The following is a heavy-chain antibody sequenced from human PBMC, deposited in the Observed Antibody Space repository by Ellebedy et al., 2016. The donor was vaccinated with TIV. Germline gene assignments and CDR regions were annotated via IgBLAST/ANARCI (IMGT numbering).Heavy chain of an antibody. V-gene: IGHV1-18*01. D-gene: IGHD7-27*01. CDR1: GYTFSSYG. Sequence: AASVKVSCKASGYTFSSYGISWVRQAPGQGLEWMGWISAYNGNTNYAQKFQGRVTMTRDTSINTAYMELRSLTSEDTAVYYCAKNLALTGDFDYWGQGTLVTVSS. CDR2: ISAYNGNT. J-gene: IGHJ4*02. CDR3: AKNLALTGDFDY.